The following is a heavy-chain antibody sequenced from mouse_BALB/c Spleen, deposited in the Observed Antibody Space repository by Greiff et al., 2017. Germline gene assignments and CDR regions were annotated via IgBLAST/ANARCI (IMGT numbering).Heavy chain of an antibody. J-gene: IGHJ3*01. Sequence: EVQLVESGPGLVKPSQSLSLTCSVTGYSITSGYYWNWLRQFPGNKLEWMGYISYDGSNNYNPSHKNRISRTRDTSQNQFFLKLNSVTTEDTATFHCATHTVVYYDYNWGRIGFAFWGQGTLVTVSA. CDR3: ATHTVVYYDYNWGRIGFAF. V-gene: IGHV3-6*02. CDR1: GYSITSGYY. D-gene: IGHD2-4*01. CDR2: ISYDGSN.